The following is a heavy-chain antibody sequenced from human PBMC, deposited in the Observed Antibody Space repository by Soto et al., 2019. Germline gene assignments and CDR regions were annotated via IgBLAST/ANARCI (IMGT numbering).Heavy chain of an antibody. CDR2: ISSSSSYI. CDR3: ARAACSGGSCYPDY. D-gene: IGHD2-15*01. CDR1: GFTFSSYS. Sequence: VQLVESGGGLVKPGGSLRLSCAASGFTFSSYSMNWVRQAPGKGLEWVSSISSSSSYIYYADSVKGRFTISRDNAKNSLYLQMNSLRAEDTAVYYCARAACSGGSCYPDYWGQGTLVTVSS. V-gene: IGHV3-21*01. J-gene: IGHJ4*02.